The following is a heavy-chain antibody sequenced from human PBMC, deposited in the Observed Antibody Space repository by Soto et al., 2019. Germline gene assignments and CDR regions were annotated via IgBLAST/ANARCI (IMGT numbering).Heavy chain of an antibody. CDR3: ARDPTLYYDSSGYYAPLSY. CDR2: ISYDGSNK. Sequence: QVQLVESGGGVVQPRRSLRLSCAASGFTFSSYAMHWVRQAPGKGLEWVAVISYDGSNKYYADSVKGRFTISRDNSKNTLYLQMNSLRAEDTAVYYCARDPTLYYDSSGYYAPLSYWGQGTLVTVSS. D-gene: IGHD3-22*01. J-gene: IGHJ4*02. V-gene: IGHV3-30-3*01. CDR1: GFTFSSYA.